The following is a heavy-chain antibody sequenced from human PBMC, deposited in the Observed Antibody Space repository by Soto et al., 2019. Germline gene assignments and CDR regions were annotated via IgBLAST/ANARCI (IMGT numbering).Heavy chain of an antibody. D-gene: IGHD5-18*01. CDR1: GYTFPSYG. Sequence: QVQLVQSGAAVKTPGASVKVSCKASGYTFPSYGISWVRQAPGQGLEWMGWISAYNGNTNYAQKLQGRVTRTTDTSTSTAYRELRSLRSDDTAVYYCARDESPGYSYYLSWDPLNYYGMDVWGQGTTVTV. J-gene: IGHJ6*02. CDR2: ISAYNGNT. V-gene: IGHV1-18*01. CDR3: ARDESPGYSYYLSWDPLNYYGMDV.